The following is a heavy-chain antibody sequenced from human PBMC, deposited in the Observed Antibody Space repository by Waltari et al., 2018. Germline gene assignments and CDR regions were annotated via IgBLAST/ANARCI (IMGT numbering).Heavy chain of an antibody. CDR1: GFTFRRYS. CDR3: ATGGWGFYLDN. J-gene: IGHJ4*02. D-gene: IGHD7-27*01. Sequence: VQLVESGGGLVKPGGSLGLSCEASGFTFRRYSMNWVRQAPGKGLEWISSISSTGTYTHYADSVKGRFTISRDNAKNSLYLQMNSLRAEDTGVYWCATGGWGFYLDNWGQGTLVTFSS. CDR2: ISSTGTYT. V-gene: IGHV3-21*01.